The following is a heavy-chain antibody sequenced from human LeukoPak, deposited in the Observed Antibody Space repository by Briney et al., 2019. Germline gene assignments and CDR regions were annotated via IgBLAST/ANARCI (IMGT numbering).Heavy chain of an antibody. V-gene: IGHV3-21*01. CDR3: ARGGVPAAITDH. Sequence: GGSLRLSCAAFGFTFSSYSMNWVPQAPGKGLEWVSSISSSSSYIYYADSVKGRFTISRDNAKNSLYLQMNSLRAEDTAVYYCARGGVPAAITDHWGQGTLVTVSS. CDR1: GFTFSSYS. J-gene: IGHJ4*02. CDR2: ISSSSSYI. D-gene: IGHD2-2*02.